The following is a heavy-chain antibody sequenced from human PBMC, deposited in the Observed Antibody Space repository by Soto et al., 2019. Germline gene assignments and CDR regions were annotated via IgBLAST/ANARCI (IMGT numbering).Heavy chain of an antibody. J-gene: IGHJ4*02. CDR2: IYYSGST. CDR3: ARRYGASFDY. V-gene: IGHV4-39*07. CDR1: GGFIRSSRDY. D-gene: IGHD4-17*01. Sequence: SETLSLTCTVSGGFIRSSRDYWGWIRQPPGKGLEWIGSIYYSGSTYYNPSLKSRVTISVDTSKNQFSLKLSSVTAADTAVYYCARRYGASFDYWGQGTLVTVSS.